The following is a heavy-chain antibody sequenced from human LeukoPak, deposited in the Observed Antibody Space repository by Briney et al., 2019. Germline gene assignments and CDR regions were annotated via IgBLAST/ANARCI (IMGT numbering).Heavy chain of an antibody. J-gene: IGHJ5*02. CDR2: ISSGSSYI. V-gene: IGHV3-21*01. CDR3: VRGPALGFDP. Sequence: GGSLRLSCSASGFNFADYSMNWVRQAPGKGLEWVSYISSGSSYIYYLDSGKGRFAISRDNAKSSLYLQMNSLRAEDTAEYYCVRGPALGFDPWGQGTLVTVSS. D-gene: IGHD2-15*01. CDR1: GFNFADYS.